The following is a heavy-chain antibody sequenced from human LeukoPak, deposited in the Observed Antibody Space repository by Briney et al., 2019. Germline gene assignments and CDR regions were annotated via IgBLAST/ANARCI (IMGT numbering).Heavy chain of an antibody. V-gene: IGHV1-2*02. Sequence: GASVKVSCKASVYTFTGYYMHWVRQAPGQGLEWMGWINPNSGGTNYAQKFQGRVTLTRYTSISTACMELSRLRSDDTAVYYCARGYYGSGSSYYFDYWGQGTLVTVSS. CDR3: ARGYYGSGSSYYFDY. D-gene: IGHD3-10*01. CDR2: INPNSGGT. CDR1: VYTFTGYY. J-gene: IGHJ4*02.